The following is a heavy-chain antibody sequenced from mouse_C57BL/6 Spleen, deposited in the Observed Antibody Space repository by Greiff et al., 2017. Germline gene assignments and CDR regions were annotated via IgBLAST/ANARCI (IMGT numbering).Heavy chain of an antibody. CDR1: GYTFTDYE. J-gene: IGHJ2*01. CDR3: TRHHYGSSPLDY. D-gene: IGHD1-1*01. Sequence: QVQLQQSGAELVRPGASVTLSCKASGYTFTDYEMHWVKQTPVHGLEWIGAIDPETGGTAYNQKFKGKAILTADKSSSTAYMELRSLTSEDSAVYYCTRHHYGSSPLDYWGQGTTLTVSS. CDR2: IDPETGGT. V-gene: IGHV1-15*01.